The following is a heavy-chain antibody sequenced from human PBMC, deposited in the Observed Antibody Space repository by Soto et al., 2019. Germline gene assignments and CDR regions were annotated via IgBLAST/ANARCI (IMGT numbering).Heavy chain of an antibody. V-gene: IGHV4-61*08. CDR2: IYYGGST. CDR1: GGSVSSGDDY. J-gene: IGHJ5*02. CDR3: ARIPVDTYMINGVDP. D-gene: IGHD3-16*01. Sequence: QVQLQESGPGLVTPSETLSLTCTVSGGSVSSGDDYWSWIRQPPGKGLEWIGYIYYGGSTNHNPSLKSRVSISVDTSKHQFSLKLNSVTAADTAVYYCARIPVDTYMINGVDPWGQGTLVTVSS.